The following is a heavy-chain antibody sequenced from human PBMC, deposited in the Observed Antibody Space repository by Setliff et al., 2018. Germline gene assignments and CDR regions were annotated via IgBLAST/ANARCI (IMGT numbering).Heavy chain of an antibody. CDR2: IYTSGST. CDR3: ARAGGGSSFTAYYYYYYMDV. D-gene: IGHD6-13*01. CDR1: GGSISGYY. Sequence: PSETLSLTCTVSGGSISGYYWSWIRQPAGKGLEWIGRIYTSGSTNYNPSLKSRVTMSVDTSKNQFSLKLSSVTAADTAVYYCARAGGGSSFTAYYYYYYMDVWGKGTTVTVSS. V-gene: IGHV4-4*07. J-gene: IGHJ6*03.